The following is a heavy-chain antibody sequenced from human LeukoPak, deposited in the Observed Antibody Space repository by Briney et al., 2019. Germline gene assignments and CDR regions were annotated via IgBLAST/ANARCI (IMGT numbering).Heavy chain of an antibody. CDR2: ISSDGSNK. CDR3: AKDPLPLAGNNYYRRDV. D-gene: IGHD1-1*01. Sequence: PGGSLRLSCAASGFAFCVYGMYGGRQAPGKGLEWVAVISSDGSNKYYADSVKGRFTISRDNPKHTLYLQMTSLRAEDTAVYYFAKDPLPLAGNNYYRRDVGGQGPTVSVSS. V-gene: IGHV3-30*18. CDR1: GFAFCVYG. J-gene: IGHJ6*02.